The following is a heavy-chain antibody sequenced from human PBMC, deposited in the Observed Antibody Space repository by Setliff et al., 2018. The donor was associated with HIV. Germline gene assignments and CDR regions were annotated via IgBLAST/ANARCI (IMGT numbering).Heavy chain of an antibody. J-gene: IGHJ4*02. CDR2: INTHSGYT. V-gene: IGHV1-18*01. Sequence: ASVKVSCKASGYTFNNYGISWVRQAPGQGLEWMGWINTHSGYTNYAQNVQGRVTVTMDTSTSTAYMDLSSLRSDDTAVYYCAAPSSVYIFGVLTPVSFDYWGQGTLVTVSS. CDR3: AAPSSVYIFGVLTPVSFDY. CDR1: GYTFNNYG. D-gene: IGHD3-3*02.